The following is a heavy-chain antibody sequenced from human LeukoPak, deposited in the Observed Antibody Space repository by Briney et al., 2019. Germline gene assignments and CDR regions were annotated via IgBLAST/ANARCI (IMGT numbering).Heavy chain of an antibody. J-gene: IGHJ3*02. D-gene: IGHD2-15*01. CDR3: AVAGSGTFDI. CDR1: GFTFSSYW. V-gene: IGHV3-74*01. Sequence: GGSLRLSCAASGFTFSSYWMHWVRQAPGKGLVWVSRINSDGCSTYYADSVKGRFTISRDNSRNTLSLQMNSLRVEDTAVYYCAVAGSGTFDIWGQGTVVIVSS. CDR2: INSDGCST.